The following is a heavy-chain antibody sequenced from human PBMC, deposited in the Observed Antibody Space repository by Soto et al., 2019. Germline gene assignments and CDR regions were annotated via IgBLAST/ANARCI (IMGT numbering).Heavy chain of an antibody. J-gene: IGHJ5*02. CDR3: ARDHRIVATNSFWFDP. Sequence: EVQLVESGGGLVQPGGSLRLSCAASGFTFSSYSMNWVRQAPGKGLEWVSYISSSSSTIYYADSVKGRFTISRDNAKNSMYLQINSLRDEDTAVYYCARDHRIVATNSFWFDPWGQGTLVTVSS. D-gene: IGHD5-12*01. V-gene: IGHV3-48*02. CDR1: GFTFSSYS. CDR2: ISSSSSTI.